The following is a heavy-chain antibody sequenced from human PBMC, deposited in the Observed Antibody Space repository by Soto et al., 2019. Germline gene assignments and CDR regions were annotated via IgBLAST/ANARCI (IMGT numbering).Heavy chain of an antibody. D-gene: IGHD4-4*01. J-gene: IGHJ4*02. Sequence: QAPGKGLEWVSAISGSGGSTYYADSVKGRFTISRDNSKNTLYLQMNSLRAEDTAVYYCARTDSAPLNYWGQGTLVTVSS. CDR2: ISGSGGST. V-gene: IGHV3-23*01. CDR3: ARTDSAPLNY.